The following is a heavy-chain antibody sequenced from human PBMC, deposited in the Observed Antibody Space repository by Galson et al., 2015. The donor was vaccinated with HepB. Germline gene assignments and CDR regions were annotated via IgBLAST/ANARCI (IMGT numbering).Heavy chain of an antibody. J-gene: IGHJ4*02. Sequence: SLRLSCAASGFTFSSYAMSWVRQAPGKGLEWVSAISGSGGSTYYADSVKGRFTISRDNSKNTLYLQMNSLRAEDTAVYYCAKVGSGWGADWGPYYFDYWGQGTLVTVSS. CDR3: AKVGSGWGADWGPYYFDY. CDR1: GFTFSSYA. CDR2: ISGSGGST. V-gene: IGHV3-23*01. D-gene: IGHD6-19*01.